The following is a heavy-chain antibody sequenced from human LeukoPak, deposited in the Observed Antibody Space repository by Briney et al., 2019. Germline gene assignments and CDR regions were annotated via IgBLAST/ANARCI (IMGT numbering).Heavy chain of an antibody. V-gene: IGHV3-30*02. J-gene: IGHJ4*02. D-gene: IGHD3-22*01. Sequence: PGGSLRLSCAASGFTFSGYGVHWVRQAPGKGLEWVTFIRFDGTKKYYTDSVQGRFTISRDNAKNSLYLQMNSLRVEDMALYYCAKDTSTYYYDSSGFDYWGQGTLVTVSS. CDR2: IRFDGTKK. CDR3: AKDTSTYYYDSSGFDY. CDR1: GFTFSGYG.